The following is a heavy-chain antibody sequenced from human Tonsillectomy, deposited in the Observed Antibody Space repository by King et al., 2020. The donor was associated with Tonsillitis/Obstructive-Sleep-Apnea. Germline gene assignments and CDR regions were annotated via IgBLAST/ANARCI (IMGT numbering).Heavy chain of an antibody. CDR2: ISWNSGSI. J-gene: IGHJ6*03. Sequence: VQLVESGGGLVQPGRSLRLSCAASGFTFDDYAMHWVRHAPGKGLEWVSGISWNSGSIGYADSVKGRFTISRDNAKNSLYLQMNSLRAEDTALYYCAKEGYCSGGSCYPDYYYYYMDVWGKGTTVTVSS. CDR1: GFTFDDYA. V-gene: IGHV3-9*01. D-gene: IGHD2-15*01. CDR3: AKEGYCSGGSCYPDYYYYYMDV.